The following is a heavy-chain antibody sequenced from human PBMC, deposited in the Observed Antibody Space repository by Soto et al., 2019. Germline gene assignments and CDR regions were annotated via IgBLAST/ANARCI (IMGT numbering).Heavy chain of an antibody. J-gene: IGHJ5*02. D-gene: IGHD6-13*01. V-gene: IGHV5-51*01. CDR1: GYSFTSYW. CDR2: IYPGDSDT. Sequence: GESLKISCKGSGYSFTSYWIGWVRQMPGKGLEWMGIIYPGDSDTRYSPSFQGQVTISADKSISTAYLQWSSLKASDTAMYYCARHISEWQQLGGRFDPWGQGTLVTVSA. CDR3: ARHISEWQQLGGRFDP.